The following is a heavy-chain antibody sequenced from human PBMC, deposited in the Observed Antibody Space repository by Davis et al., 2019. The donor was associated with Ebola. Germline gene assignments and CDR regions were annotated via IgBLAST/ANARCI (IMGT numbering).Heavy chain of an antibody. V-gene: IGHV4-61*09. D-gene: IGHD3-10*01. J-gene: IGHJ5*02. CDR1: GGSISSGSYY. CDR2: IYTSGST. Sequence: SETLSLTCTVSGGSISSGSYYWSWIRQPAGKGLEWIGHIYTSGSTNYNPSLKSRVTISVDTSKNQFSLKLSSVTAADTAVYYCARSSGSGGLNWFDPWGQGTLVTVSS. CDR3: ARSSGSGGLNWFDP.